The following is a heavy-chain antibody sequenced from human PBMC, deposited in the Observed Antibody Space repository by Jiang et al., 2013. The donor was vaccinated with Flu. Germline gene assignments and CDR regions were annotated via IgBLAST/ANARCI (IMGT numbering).Heavy chain of an antibody. J-gene: IGHJ4*02. Sequence: GPGLVKPSETLSLTCTVSGGSISSYYWSWIRQPPGKGLEWIGYIYYSGSTNYNPSLKSRVTISVDTSKNQFSLKLSSVTAADTAVYYCAREGIVGATTCRVPGYWGQGTLVTVSS. D-gene: IGHD1-26*01. V-gene: IGHV4-59*01. CDR3: AREGIVGATTCRVPGY. CDR2: IYYSGST. CDR1: GGSISSYY.